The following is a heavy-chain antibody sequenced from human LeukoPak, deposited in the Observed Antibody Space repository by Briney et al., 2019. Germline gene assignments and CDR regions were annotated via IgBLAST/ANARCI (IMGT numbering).Heavy chain of an antibody. CDR2: ISWNSGSI. Sequence: PGGSLRLSCAASGFTFDDYAMHWVRQAPGKGLERVSGISWNSGSIGYADSVKGRFTISRDNAKNSLYLQMNSLRAEDTALYYCAKDMGEAAAGTSFDYWGQGTLVTVSS. V-gene: IGHV3-9*01. CDR3: AKDMGEAAAGTSFDY. D-gene: IGHD6-13*01. CDR1: GFTFDDYA. J-gene: IGHJ4*02.